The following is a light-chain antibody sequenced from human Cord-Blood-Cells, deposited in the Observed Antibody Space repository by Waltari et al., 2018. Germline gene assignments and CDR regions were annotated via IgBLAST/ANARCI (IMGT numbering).Light chain of an antibody. CDR3: CSYAGSSTWV. J-gene: IGLJ3*02. V-gene: IGLV2-11*01. Sequence: QSALTQPRSVSGSPGQSVTISCTGTSSDVGGYNYVSWYQQHPGKAPTLMIYDVSKRPSEVPDRFSGSKSGNTASLTISGLQAEDEADYYCCSYAGSSTWVFGGGTKLTVL. CDR1: SSDVGGYNY. CDR2: DVS.